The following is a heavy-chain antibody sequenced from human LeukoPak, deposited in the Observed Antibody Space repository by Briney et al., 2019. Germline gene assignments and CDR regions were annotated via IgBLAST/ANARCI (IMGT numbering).Heavy chain of an antibody. CDR2: ISSSSSYI. J-gene: IGHJ4*02. CDR1: GFTFSSYS. D-gene: IGHD2-15*01. V-gene: IGHV3-21*04. CDR3: AKDSSGLGCSGGSCYSSY. Sequence: GSLRLSCAASGFTFSSYSMNRVRQAPGKGLEWVSSISSSSSYIYYADSVKGRFTISRDNSKNTLYLQMNSLRAEDTAVYYRAKDSSGLGCSGGSCYSSYWGQGTLVTVSS.